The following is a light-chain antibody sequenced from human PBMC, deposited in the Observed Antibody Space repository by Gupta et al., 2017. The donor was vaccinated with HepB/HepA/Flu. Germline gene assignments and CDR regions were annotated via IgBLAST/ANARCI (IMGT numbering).Light chain of an antibody. CDR2: SNN. CDR3: ATWDDSRNAWV. V-gene: IGLV1-44*01. CDR1: YSNIGRNN. J-gene: IGLJ3*02. Sequence: QSVLTQPPSASATPGQRVIISCSGSYSNIGRNNVNWYQQLPGTAPKLLIYSNNRRPSGVPDGFSATKSGTSATMTSSGLQAEDEADYYCATWDDSRNAWVFGGGTKLTVL.